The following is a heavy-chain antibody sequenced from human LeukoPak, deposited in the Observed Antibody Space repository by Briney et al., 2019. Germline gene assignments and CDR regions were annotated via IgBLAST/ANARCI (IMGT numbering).Heavy chain of an antibody. Sequence: WVSRINSDGSSTSYADSVKGRFTISRDNAKNTLYLQMNSLRAEDTAVYYCARDDGYSYGYWGQGTLVTVSS. CDR3: ARDDGYSYGY. V-gene: IGHV3-74*01. CDR2: INSDGSST. J-gene: IGHJ4*02. D-gene: IGHD5-18*01.